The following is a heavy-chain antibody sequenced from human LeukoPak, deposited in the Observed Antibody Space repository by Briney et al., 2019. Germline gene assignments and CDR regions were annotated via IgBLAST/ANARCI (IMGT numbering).Heavy chain of an antibody. CDR2: IGAYSGNT. V-gene: IGHV1-18*01. CDR1: GYTFSSHG. CDR3: ARDHQYDFDY. J-gene: IGHJ4*02. D-gene: IGHD2-2*01. Sequence: GASVKVSCKASGYTFSSHGVSWVRQAPGQGLERMGWIGAYSGNTNYAQNLQGRVTMTTDTSTSTAYMELRSLRSDDTAVYYCARDHQYDFDYWGQGTLVTVSS.